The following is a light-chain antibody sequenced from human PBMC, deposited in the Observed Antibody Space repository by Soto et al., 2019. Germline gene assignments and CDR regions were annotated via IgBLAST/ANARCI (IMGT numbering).Light chain of an antibody. CDR1: SSDVGGYNY. V-gene: IGLV2-11*01. CDR3: CSYAGSHLYV. J-gene: IGLJ1*01. Sequence: QSALTQPRSVSGSPGQSVTISCTGTSSDVGGYNYVSWYQQRPGKAPKLMIFDVTKRPSGVPDRFSGSKSGNTASLTISGLQAEDEADYYCCSYAGSHLYVFGTGTKLTVL. CDR2: DVT.